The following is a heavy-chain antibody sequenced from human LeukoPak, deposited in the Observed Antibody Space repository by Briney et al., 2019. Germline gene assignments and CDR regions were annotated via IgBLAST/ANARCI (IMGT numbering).Heavy chain of an antibody. V-gene: IGHV4-59*01. J-gene: IGHJ4*02. D-gene: IGHD2-15*01. CDR1: GGSMSSYY. Sequence: SETLTLTCTVSGGSMSSYYWSWIRQPPGKGLEWIGYIYYSGSTNYNPSLKSRPTISVDTSKNQFSLKLSSVTAADTAVYYCARAAQLPPVAYYFDYWGQGTLVTVSS. CDR3: ARAAQLPPVAYYFDY. CDR2: IYYSGST.